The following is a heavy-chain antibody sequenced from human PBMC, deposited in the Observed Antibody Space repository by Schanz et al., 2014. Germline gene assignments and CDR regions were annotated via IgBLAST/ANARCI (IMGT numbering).Heavy chain of an antibody. Sequence: EVQLAESGGGLVQPGGSLRLSCAASGFTFSGYSMSWVRQAPGKGLEWVSAISGSGGSTYYADSVKGRFTISRDNSKNTLYLQMNSLRAEDTAVYYCAKGRFGELSAFDIWGQGTMVTVSS. V-gene: IGHV3-23*04. CDR2: ISGSGGST. J-gene: IGHJ3*02. CDR1: GFTFSGYS. D-gene: IGHD3-10*01. CDR3: AKGRFGELSAFDI.